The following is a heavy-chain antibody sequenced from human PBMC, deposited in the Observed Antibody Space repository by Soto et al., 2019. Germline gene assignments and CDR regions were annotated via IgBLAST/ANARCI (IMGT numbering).Heavy chain of an antibody. D-gene: IGHD2-15*01. Sequence: EVQLVESGGGLVKPGGSLRLSCAASGFTFSSYSMNWVRQAPGKGLEWVSSISSSSSYIYYADSVKGRFTISRDNAKNSLYLQMNSLRAEDTAVYYCARVDYCSGGSCYLRDYYYGMDVWGQGTTVTVSS. J-gene: IGHJ6*02. V-gene: IGHV3-21*01. CDR1: GFTFSSYS. CDR2: ISSSSSYI. CDR3: ARVDYCSGGSCYLRDYYYGMDV.